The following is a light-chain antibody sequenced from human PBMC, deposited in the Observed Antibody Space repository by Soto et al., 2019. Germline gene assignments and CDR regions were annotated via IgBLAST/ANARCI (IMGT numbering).Light chain of an antibody. CDR3: QQSYSISWT. CDR1: QSISTY. CDR2: AAS. V-gene: IGKV1-39*01. Sequence: DIQMTQSPSSLSASVRDRVTITCRASQSISTYVNWYQQKPGKAPKLLIYAASNLQSGVPSRFSGSGSWTDFTLTITTLQPEDFATYYCQQSYSISWTFGQGTKVEIK. J-gene: IGKJ1*01.